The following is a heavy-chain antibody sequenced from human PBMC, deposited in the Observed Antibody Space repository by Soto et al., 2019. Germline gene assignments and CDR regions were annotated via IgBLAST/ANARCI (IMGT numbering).Heavy chain of an antibody. J-gene: IGHJ6*02. CDR3: ARVVFEAYRDNSYYYALDV. CDR2: IYRSGNT. D-gene: IGHD4-17*01. V-gene: IGHV4-4*02. CDR1: GGSISNSNW. Sequence: QVQLQESGPGLVKPSGTLSLTCTVSGGSISNSNWWSWVRQPPGKGLEWVGEIYRSGNTNSNPSLTDRVTISLDKSKNHLSLRLESVTAADTAVYYCARVVFEAYRDNSYYYALDVWGQGTTVTVSS.